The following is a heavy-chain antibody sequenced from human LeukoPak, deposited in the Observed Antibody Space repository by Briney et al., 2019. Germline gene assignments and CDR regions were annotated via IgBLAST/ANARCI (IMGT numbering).Heavy chain of an antibody. CDR1: GFSLSINGVG. CDR3: VHRHQYGSGKGDAFDI. Sequence: SGPTLVNPTQTLTLTCTFSGFSLSINGVGVGWIRQPPGKALEWLALIYWDDDKRYSPSLKSRLTITKDTSKNQVVLTMTNMDPVDTATYYCVHRHQYGSGKGDAFDIWGQGTMVTVSS. CDR2: IYWDDDK. D-gene: IGHD3-10*01. J-gene: IGHJ3*02. V-gene: IGHV2-5*02.